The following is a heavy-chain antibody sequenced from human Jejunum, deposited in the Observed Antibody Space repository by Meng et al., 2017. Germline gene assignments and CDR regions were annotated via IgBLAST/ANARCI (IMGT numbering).Heavy chain of an antibody. J-gene: IGHJ4*02. V-gene: IGHV4-4*02. CDR3: AREWSGSYRHFDY. D-gene: IGHD1-26*01. CDR2: IHHSGST. CDR1: GGSISTSDW. Sequence: VQLQEAGPGLVKPLGTLSLTCAVSGGSISTSDWWSWVRQPPGKGLEWIGEIHHSGSTNYNPSLKSRVTISVDKSKNQFSLKLNPVTAADTAVYYCAREWSGSYRHFDYWGQGTLVTVSS.